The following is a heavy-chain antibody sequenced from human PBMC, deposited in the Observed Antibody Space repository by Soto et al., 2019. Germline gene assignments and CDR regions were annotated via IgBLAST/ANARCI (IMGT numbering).Heavy chain of an antibody. V-gene: IGHV4-59*01. CDR2: IYYSGST. J-gene: IGHJ4*02. D-gene: IGHD5-18*01. CDR3: ARGRIQLWSAFDY. Sequence: SETLSLNCKISSGSISSYYWSWIRQPPGKGLEWIGYIYYSGSTNYNPSLKSRVTISVDTSKNQFSLKLSSVTAADTAVYYCARGRIQLWSAFDYWVQGTLVTVS. CDR1: SGSISSYY.